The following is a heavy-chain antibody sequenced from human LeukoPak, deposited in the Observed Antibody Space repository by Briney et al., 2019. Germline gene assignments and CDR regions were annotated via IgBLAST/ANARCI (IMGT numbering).Heavy chain of an antibody. J-gene: IGHJ4*02. CDR2: IYYSGST. CDR1: GGSISSGGHY. Sequence: PSETLSLTCTVSGGSISSGGHYWSWIRQPPGKGLEWIGYIYYSGSTNYNPSLKSRVTISVDTSKNQFSLKLSSVTAADTAVYYCARLRDSSSWFDYWGQGTLVTVSS. V-gene: IGHV4-61*08. CDR3: ARLRDSSSWFDY. D-gene: IGHD6-13*01.